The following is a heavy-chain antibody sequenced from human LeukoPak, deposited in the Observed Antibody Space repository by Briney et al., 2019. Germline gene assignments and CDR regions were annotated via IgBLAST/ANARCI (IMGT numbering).Heavy chain of an antibody. J-gene: IGHJ4*02. CDR1: GFTFSSHA. Sequence: PAGSLRLSCAASGFTFSSHAMNWVRLPPGKGLEWDSYISSSGSTIYYADSVTGRLTLSTDHAKNSLYLQMRCLRTEDTAVYYCAREGYSSRPVGDYGGQGTGVSVSS. V-gene: IGHV3-48*03. D-gene: IGHD6-19*01. CDR3: AREGYSSRPVGDY. CDR2: ISSSGSTI.